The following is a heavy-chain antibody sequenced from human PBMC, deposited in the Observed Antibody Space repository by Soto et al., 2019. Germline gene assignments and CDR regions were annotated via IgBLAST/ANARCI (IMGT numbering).Heavy chain of an antibody. CDR2: ISGSGGST. J-gene: IGHJ6*03. D-gene: IGHD6-6*01. Sequence: GGSLRLSCAASGFTFSSYAMTWVRQAPGKGLEWVSAISGSGGSTNYADPVKGRFTISRDNSKNTLYLRMNSLRAEDTAVYYCAKATTSSYTYFYYYYMDVWGKGTTVTVSS. CDR1: GFTFSSYA. CDR3: AKATTSSYTYFYYYYMDV. V-gene: IGHV3-23*01.